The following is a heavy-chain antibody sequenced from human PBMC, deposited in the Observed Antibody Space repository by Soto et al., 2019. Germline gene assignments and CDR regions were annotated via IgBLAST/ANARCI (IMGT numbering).Heavy chain of an antibody. CDR2: IYTSGTT. CDR3: AREDYYDTGYYVV. D-gene: IGHD3-9*01. Sequence: SETLSLTCTVSGRSMSGYYWSWIRQPAGERLEWIGRIYTSGTTDFNPSLKGRVTMSVDTSKNQFSLKLTSVTAADTALYYCAREDYYDTGYYVVWGQGTQVTV. CDR1: GRSMSGYY. V-gene: IGHV4-4*07. J-gene: IGHJ4*02.